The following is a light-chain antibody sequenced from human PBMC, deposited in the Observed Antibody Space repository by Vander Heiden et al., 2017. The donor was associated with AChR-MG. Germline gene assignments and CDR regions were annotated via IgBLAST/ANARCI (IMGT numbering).Light chain of an antibody. CDR3: GTRDNSGNQWV. CDR2: DRT. Sequence: SSELAHDPAVSVALGMTVRITCQGASLRSYYASWSQQKPGQAPLLVIYDRTNRPSWIPDRFSGSSSGNTASLTITGAQAEDEADYYCGTRDNSGNQWVFGAGTKLTVL. V-gene: IGLV3-19*01. J-gene: IGLJ3*02. CDR1: SLRSYY.